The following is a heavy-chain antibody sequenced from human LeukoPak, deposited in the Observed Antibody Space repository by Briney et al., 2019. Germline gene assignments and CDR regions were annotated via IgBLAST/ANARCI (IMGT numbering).Heavy chain of an antibody. D-gene: IGHD7-27*01. CDR3: AKDGGLWVSAHWGDS. V-gene: IGHV3-23*01. CDR2: ITTGGPNT. CDR1: GFTFSSYT. Sequence: GGSLGLSCTASGFTFSSYTMSWVRQAPGKGLRWVSTITTGGPNTYYADSVKGRFTVSRDDSKNTLYLQMNSLRAEDTAVYYCAKDGGLWVSAHWGDSWGRGTLVTVSS. J-gene: IGHJ4*02.